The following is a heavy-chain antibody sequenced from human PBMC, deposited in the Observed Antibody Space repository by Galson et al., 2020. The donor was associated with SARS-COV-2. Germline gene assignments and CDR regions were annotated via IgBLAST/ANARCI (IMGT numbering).Heavy chain of an antibody. CDR1: GFAFRDHA. Sequence: GGSLRLSCAASGFAFRDHAMSWVRLAPSKGLEWVSAIRSGVPYYADSVKGRFTISRDDSKSTLYLQMNSLRAEDTAVYYCALVNWNSPPHCWGQGTLVAVSP. J-gene: IGHJ4*01. CDR2: IRSGVP. CDR3: ALVNWNSPPHC. V-gene: IGHV3-23*01. D-gene: IGHD1-1*01.